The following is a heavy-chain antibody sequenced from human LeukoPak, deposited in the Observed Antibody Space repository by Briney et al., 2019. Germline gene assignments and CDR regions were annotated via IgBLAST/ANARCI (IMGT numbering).Heavy chain of an antibody. V-gene: IGHV1-2*02. J-gene: IGHJ4*02. Sequence: ASVKVSCKASGYTFSGYYMHCGRQAPGQGLEWMGWINPNSGGTNYEQKVQGRVTMTTDTSTSTAYMELRSLRSDDTAVYYCARGSISGGTLDYWGQGTLVTVSS. CDR3: ARGSISGGTLDY. D-gene: IGHD2/OR15-2a*01. CDR1: GYTFSGYY. CDR2: INPNSGGT.